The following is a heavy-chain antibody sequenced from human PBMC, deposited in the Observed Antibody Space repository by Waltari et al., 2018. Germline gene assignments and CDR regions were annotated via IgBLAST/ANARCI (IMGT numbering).Heavy chain of an antibody. CDR1: GFTFSNFA. CDR3: ARHLYGIDYLELDT. CDR2: ISDSGVVR. Sequence: EVQLLESGGGLAPPGGSLRLSGVASGFTFSNFALSWVRQAPGKGLEWVSGISDSGVVRNYADSVKGRLTVSRDNSINTVFLQINSLTAEDTAIYYCARHLYGIDYLELDTWGRGTLVAVSS. V-gene: IGHV3-23*01. D-gene: IGHD3-10*01. J-gene: IGHJ1*01.